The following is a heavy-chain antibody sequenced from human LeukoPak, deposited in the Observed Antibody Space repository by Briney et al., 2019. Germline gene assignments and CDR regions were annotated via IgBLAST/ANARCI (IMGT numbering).Heavy chain of an antibody. CDR2: ISSSSSYI. Sequence: GGSLRLSCAASGFTFSSYSMNWVRQAPGKGPEWVSSISSSSSYIYYADSVKGRFTISRDNAKNSLYLQMNSLRAEDTAVYYCARVKQQPPTDYYYMDVWGKGTTVTVSS. D-gene: IGHD6-13*01. CDR1: GFTFSSYS. CDR3: ARVKQQPPTDYYYMDV. J-gene: IGHJ6*03. V-gene: IGHV3-21*01.